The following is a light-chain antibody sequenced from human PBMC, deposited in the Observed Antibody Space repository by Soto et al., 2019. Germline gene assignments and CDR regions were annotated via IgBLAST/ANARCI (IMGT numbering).Light chain of an antibody. CDR3: QQYSSSPVT. CDR2: GAS. CDR1: QSLSNNY. V-gene: IGKV3-20*01. J-gene: IGKJ1*01. Sequence: EIVLTQSPATLSSFPGDRVTLSCRASQSLSNNYLAWYQQKPGQAPRLVIYGASSRATGIPDRFSASGSGTDFTLTISRLEPEDFAVYFCQQYSSSPVTFGQGTKVDIK.